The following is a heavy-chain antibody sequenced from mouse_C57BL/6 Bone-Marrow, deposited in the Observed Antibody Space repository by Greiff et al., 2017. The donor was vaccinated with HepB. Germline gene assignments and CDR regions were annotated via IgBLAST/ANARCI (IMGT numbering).Heavy chain of an antibody. CDR1: GFTFSNYW. J-gene: IGHJ2*01. D-gene: IGHD1-1*01. CDR2: IRLKSDNYAT. V-gene: IGHV6-3*01. Sequence: EVQLQQSGGGLVQPGGSMKLSCVASGFTFSNYWMNWVRQSPEKGLEWVAQIRLKSDNYATHYAESGKGRFTISRDDSKSSVYLQMNNLRAEDTGIYYCTRELTTVVARDYFDYWGQGTTLTVSS. CDR3: TRELTTVVARDYFDY.